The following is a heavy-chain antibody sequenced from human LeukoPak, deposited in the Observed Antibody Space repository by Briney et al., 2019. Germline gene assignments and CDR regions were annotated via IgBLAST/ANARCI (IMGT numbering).Heavy chain of an antibody. D-gene: IGHD3-3*01. J-gene: IGHJ4*02. CDR3: ARESSGLRFLEWPPPLY. CDR2: IYHSGST. CDR1: GGSISSGGYY. Sequence: PSQTLSLTCTVSGGSISSGGYYWSWIRQPPGKGLEWIGYIYHSGSTYYNPSLKSRVTISVDRSKSQFSLKLSSVTAADTAVYYCARESSGLRFLEWPPPLYWGQGTLVTVSS. V-gene: IGHV4-30-2*01.